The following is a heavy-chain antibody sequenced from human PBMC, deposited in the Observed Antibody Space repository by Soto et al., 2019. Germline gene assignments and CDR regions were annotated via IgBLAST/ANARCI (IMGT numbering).Heavy chain of an antibody. CDR2: ISWNSGSI. CDR1: GFTFDDYA. D-gene: IGHD3-16*02. CDR3: VKGRRVLITFGGLLEPDAFDI. J-gene: IGHJ3*02. V-gene: IGHV3-9*01. Sequence: GGSLRLSCVVSGFTFDDYAMYWVRQAPGKGLEWVSGISWNSGSIDYVDSVKGRFTISRDNAKSSLHLQMNSLRVEDTAMYYCVKGRRVLITFGGLLEPDAFDIWGPGTKVTVSS.